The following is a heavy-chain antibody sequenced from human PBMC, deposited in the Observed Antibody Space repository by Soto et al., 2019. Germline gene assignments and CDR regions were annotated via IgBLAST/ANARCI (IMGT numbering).Heavy chain of an antibody. D-gene: IGHD6-13*01. CDR2: IYWDDDK. V-gene: IGHV2-5*02. J-gene: IGHJ4*02. CDR1: GFSFTTDGMG. CDR3: AHLYWAASGTRYYFDS. Sequence: QITLKESGPTLVKPTQTLTLTCTFSGFSFTTDGMGVGWIRQPPGKALEWLALIYWDDDKRYSPSLKSRLTITKDAYRDQVVLTLTNMDPADTATYGCAHLYWAASGTRYYFDSWGQGTLVTVSS.